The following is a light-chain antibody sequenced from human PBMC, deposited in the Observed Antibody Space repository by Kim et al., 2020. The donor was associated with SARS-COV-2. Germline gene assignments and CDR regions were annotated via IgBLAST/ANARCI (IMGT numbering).Light chain of an antibody. CDR1: SSDVGGYNY. CDR2: DVF. Sequence: QSALTQPASVSGSPGQSITISCTGTSSDVGGYNYDSWYQQYPGKAPKLIIYDVFKRPSGVSNRFSGSKSGNTASLTISGLQAEDEAAYYCTSYRSSGYVFGTGTKVTVL. CDR3: TSYRSSGYV. V-gene: IGLV2-14*03. J-gene: IGLJ1*01.